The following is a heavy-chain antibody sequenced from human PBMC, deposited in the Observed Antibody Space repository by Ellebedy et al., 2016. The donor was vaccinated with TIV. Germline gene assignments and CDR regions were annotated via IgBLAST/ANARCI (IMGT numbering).Heavy chain of an antibody. CDR1: GFTFSIYG. CDR2: IWYDGSNK. CDR3: AKERDEYRSTSFDY. Sequence: GESLKISXAASGFTFSIYGMHWVRQAPGKGLEWVAVIWYDGSNKYYADSVKGRLTISRDNSRYTLYLQMNNLRAEDSAVYYCAKERDEYRSTSFDYWGQGTLVTVSS. J-gene: IGHJ4*02. V-gene: IGHV3-30*02. D-gene: IGHD6-6*01.